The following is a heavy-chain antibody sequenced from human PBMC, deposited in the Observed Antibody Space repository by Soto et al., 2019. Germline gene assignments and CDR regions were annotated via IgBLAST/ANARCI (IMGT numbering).Heavy chain of an antibody. CDR2: IWYDGSNK. J-gene: IGHJ3*02. CDR3: ARDLPGDYSSLDT. CDR1: GFTFSSYG. D-gene: IGHD4-4*01. V-gene: IGHV3-33*01. Sequence: GGSLRLSCAPSGFTFSSYGMHWARQAPGKGLEWVAVIWYDGSNKVYADSVKGRFTISRDNSKNTLYLQMNSLRAEDTAVYYCARDLPGDYSSLDTRGQGTMVTVSS.